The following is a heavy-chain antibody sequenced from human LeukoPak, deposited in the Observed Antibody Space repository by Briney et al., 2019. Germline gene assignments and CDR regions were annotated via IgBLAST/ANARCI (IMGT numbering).Heavy chain of an antibody. D-gene: IGHD3-22*01. Sequence: ASVKVSCKASGYTFTGYYMHWVRQAPGQGLEWMGRINPNSGGTNYAQKSQGRVTMTRDTSISTAYMELSRLRSDDTAVYYCARGSHNNYYDSSGYPHWGQGTLVTVSS. CDR1: GYTFTGYY. CDR3: ARGSHNNYYDSSGYPH. J-gene: IGHJ4*02. V-gene: IGHV1-2*06. CDR2: INPNSGGT.